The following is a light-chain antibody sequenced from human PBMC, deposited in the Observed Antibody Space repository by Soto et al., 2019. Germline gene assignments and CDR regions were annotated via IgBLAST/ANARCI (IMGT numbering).Light chain of an antibody. CDR1: QSVSSY. CDR3: QQYNTWTSIT. J-gene: IGKJ5*01. V-gene: IGKV3D-15*01. CDR2: DAS. Sequence: EIVLTQSPGTLSLSPGERATLSCRASQSVSSYLAWYQQKPGQAPRLLIYDASNRATGIPARFSGSGSGTEFTLTISSLQSEDFAVYYCQQYNTWTSITFGQGTRLEIK.